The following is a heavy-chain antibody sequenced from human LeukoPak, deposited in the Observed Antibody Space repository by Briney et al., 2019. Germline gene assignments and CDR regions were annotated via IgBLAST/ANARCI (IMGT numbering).Heavy chain of an antibody. CDR1: GFLFRNHG. J-gene: IGHJ6*02. CDR2: IWYDGSYK. Sequence: GGSLRLSCAASGFLFRNHGMHWVRQAPGKGLEWVTIIWYDGSYKYYADSVKGRFTISRDNSKNMVYLQLNSLRAEDTAIYYCARVSGNIQIWPQPFGDGMDVWGQGTTVTVSS. CDR3: ARVSGNIQIWPQPFGDGMDV. D-gene: IGHD3-10*01. V-gene: IGHV3-33*01.